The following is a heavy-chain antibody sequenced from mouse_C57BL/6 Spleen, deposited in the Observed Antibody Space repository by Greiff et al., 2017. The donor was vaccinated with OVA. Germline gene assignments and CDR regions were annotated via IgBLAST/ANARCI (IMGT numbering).Heavy chain of an antibody. CDR2: INYDGSST. Sequence: EVQLVESAGGLVQPGRSMKLSCTASGFTFSDYYMAWVRQVPEKGLEWVANINYDGSSTYYLDSLKSRFIISRDNAKNILYLQMSSLKSEDTATYYCARESNYYFDYWGQGTTLTVSS. CDR1: GFTFSDYY. CDR3: ARESNYYFDY. J-gene: IGHJ2*01. V-gene: IGHV5-16*01. D-gene: IGHD2-5*01.